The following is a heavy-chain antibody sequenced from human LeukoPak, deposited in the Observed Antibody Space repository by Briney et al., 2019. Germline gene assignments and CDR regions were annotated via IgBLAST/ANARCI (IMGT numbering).Heavy chain of an antibody. Sequence: PGGSLRLSCAASGFTVSSNYMSWVRQAPGKGLEWVSVIYSGGSTYYADSVKGRCTISRDNSKNTLYLQMNSLRAEDTAVYYCAREMWDSYGYVDYWGQGTLGSVSS. CDR2: IYSGGST. V-gene: IGHV3-66*01. CDR1: GFTVSSNY. J-gene: IGHJ4*02. D-gene: IGHD5-18*01. CDR3: AREMWDSYGYVDY.